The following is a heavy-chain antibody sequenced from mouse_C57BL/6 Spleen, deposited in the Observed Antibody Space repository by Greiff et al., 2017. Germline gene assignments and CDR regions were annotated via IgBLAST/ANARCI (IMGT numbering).Heavy chain of an antibody. CDR2: IRNKANGYTT. Sequence: EVKLMESGGGLVQPGGSLSLSCAASGFTFTDYYMSWVRQPPGKALEWLGFIRNKANGYTTEYSASVKGRFTISRDNSQSILYLQMNALRAEDSATYYCARFSPLDYWGQGTTLTVSS. J-gene: IGHJ2*01. CDR3: ARFSPLDY. CDR1: GFTFTDYY. V-gene: IGHV7-3*01.